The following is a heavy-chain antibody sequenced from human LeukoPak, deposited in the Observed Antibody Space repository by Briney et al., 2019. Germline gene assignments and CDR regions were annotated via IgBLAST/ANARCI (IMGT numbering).Heavy chain of an antibody. D-gene: IGHD6-13*01. Sequence: GRSLRLSCAASGFTFSSYSMHWVRQAPGKGLEWVGGIRQDGSDQYNADSVKGQFTISRDNSKNTLYLQMNSLRADDTALYYCAKDPVTSAGYSSSWTPWDYYYYYYGMDVWGQGTTVTVSS. CDR3: AKDPVTSAGYSSSWTPWDYYYYYYGMDV. J-gene: IGHJ6*02. CDR2: IRQDGSDQ. V-gene: IGHV3-30*04. CDR1: GFTFSSYS.